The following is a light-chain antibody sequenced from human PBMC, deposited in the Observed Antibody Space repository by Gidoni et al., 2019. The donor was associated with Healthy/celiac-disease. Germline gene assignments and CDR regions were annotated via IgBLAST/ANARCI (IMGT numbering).Light chain of an antibody. CDR2: EDN. CDR1: SGSIASNY. J-gene: IGLJ3*02. Sequence: NFILTQPHPVSESPGQTVTISCTGSSGSIASNYVQWYQQRPGSAPTTVIYEDNQRPSGVPDRFSGSCDSSSNSASLTISGLKTDDEADYYCQSYGSSNQVFGGGTKLTVL. CDR3: QSYGSSNQV. V-gene: IGLV6-57*02.